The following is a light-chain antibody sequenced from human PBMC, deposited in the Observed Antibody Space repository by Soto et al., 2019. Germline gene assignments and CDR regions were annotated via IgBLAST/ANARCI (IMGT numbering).Light chain of an antibody. CDR3: AAWDDSLNGWV. Sequence: QSAPTQPASVSGSPGQSITISCTGTSSDVGGYHYVSWYQQHPGKAPKLMIYDVSDRPSGVSTRFSGSKSGYTASLTISGLQAEDEADYYCAAWDDSLNGWVFGGGTKLTVL. J-gene: IGLJ3*02. V-gene: IGLV2-14*01. CDR2: DVS. CDR1: SSDVGGYHY.